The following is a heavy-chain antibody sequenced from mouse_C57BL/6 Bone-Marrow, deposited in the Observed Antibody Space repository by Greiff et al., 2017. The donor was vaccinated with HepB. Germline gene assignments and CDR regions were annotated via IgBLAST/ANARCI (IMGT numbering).Heavy chain of an antibody. D-gene: IGHD1-1*01. CDR3: AREFDYYGSSPSYWYFDV. CDR2: INPSTGGT. CDR1: GYSFTGYY. Sequence: EVKLQESGPELVKPGASVKISCKASGYSFTGYYMNWVKQSPEKSLEWIGEINPSTGGTTYNQKFKAKATLTVDKSSSTAYMQLKSLTSEDSAVYYCAREFDYYGSSPSYWYFDVWGTGTTVTVSS. J-gene: IGHJ1*03. V-gene: IGHV1-42*01.